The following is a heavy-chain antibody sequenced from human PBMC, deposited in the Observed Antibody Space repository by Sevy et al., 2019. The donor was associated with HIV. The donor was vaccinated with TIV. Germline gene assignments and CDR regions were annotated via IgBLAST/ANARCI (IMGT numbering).Heavy chain of an antibody. J-gene: IGHJ5*02. V-gene: IGHV4-59*01. D-gene: IGHD3-22*01. CDR3: ARYFQYYYDSSGYNWFDP. Sequence: SETLSLTCTVSGGSISSYYWSWIRQPPGKGLEWIGSIYYSGSTNYNPSLKSRVTISVDTSKNQFSLKLSSVTAADTAVYYCARYFQYYYDSSGYNWFDPWGQGTLVTVSS. CDR2: IYYSGST. CDR1: GGSISSYY.